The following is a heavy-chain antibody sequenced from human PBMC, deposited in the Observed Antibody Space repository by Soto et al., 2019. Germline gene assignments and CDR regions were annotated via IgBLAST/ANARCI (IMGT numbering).Heavy chain of an antibody. V-gene: IGHV1-18*03. Sequence: ASVKVSCKASGYTFTSYGISWVRQAPGQGLEWMGWISAYNGNTNYAQKLQGRVTMTTDTSTSTAYMELRSLRSDDMAVYYCARDRDFWSGYLPENYFDYWGPGPLVTVSS. D-gene: IGHD3-3*01. J-gene: IGHJ4*02. CDR2: ISAYNGNT. CDR1: GYTFTSYG. CDR3: ARDRDFWSGYLPENYFDY.